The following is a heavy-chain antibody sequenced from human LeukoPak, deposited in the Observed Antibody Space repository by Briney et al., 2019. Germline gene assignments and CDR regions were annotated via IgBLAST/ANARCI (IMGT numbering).Heavy chain of an antibody. J-gene: IGHJ4*02. CDR3: AKDYTIFGIVIHLFDY. Sequence: GGSLRLSCAASGFTFSSYSMKWVRQAPGKGLEWVSSITRTGTYIYYADSVKGRFTISRDNAKNSLYLQMNSLRAEDTAVYYCAKDYTIFGIVIHLFDYWGQGTLVTVSS. D-gene: IGHD3-3*01. CDR1: GFTFSSYS. CDR2: ITRTGTYI. V-gene: IGHV3-21*01.